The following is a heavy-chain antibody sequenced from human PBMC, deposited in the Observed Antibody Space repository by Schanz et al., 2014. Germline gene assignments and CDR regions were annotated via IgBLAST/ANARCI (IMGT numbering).Heavy chain of an antibody. D-gene: IGHD3-3*01. J-gene: IGHJ4*02. V-gene: IGHV1-46*01. CDR3: VTEKRMESGTWAKAFDI. Sequence: QVQLVQSGAEVKKPGVSVKVSCKASGYTFTTYYIHWVRQAPGQGLEWMGKINPSSGTTRIAQNFQGRLTVTRDTSTSTVNMELSSLRSEDTAMYYCVTEKRMESGTWAKAFDIWGQGTLVTVSS. CDR1: GYTFTTYY. CDR2: INPSSGTT.